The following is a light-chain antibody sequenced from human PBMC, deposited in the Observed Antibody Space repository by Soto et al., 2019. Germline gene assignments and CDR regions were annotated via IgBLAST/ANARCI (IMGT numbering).Light chain of an antibody. V-gene: IGKV3-20*01. CDR2: VAS. J-gene: IGKJ1*01. CDR3: QQYVTSLWA. CDR1: QSVSSSF. Sequence: EIVLTQSPGTLSLSPGERATLSCRASQSVSSSFLAWYQQKPGQAPRLLIYVASNSATDIPDRFNGSGSGTDLALSISSLEPDDIAVYYCQQYVTSLWAFGKETKM.